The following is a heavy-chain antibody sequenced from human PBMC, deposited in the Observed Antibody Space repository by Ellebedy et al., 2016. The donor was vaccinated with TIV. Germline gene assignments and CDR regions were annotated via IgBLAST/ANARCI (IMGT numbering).Heavy chain of an antibody. CDR2: IYYSGST. CDR1: GGSISSYY. V-gene: IGHV4-59*01. Sequence: MPSETLSLTCTVSGGSISSYYWSWIRQPPGKGLEWIGYIYYSGSTNHNPSPKSRVTISIDTSKNQVSLKLSSVTAADTAMYYCARGEWEQRFDYWGQGTLVTVSS. CDR3: ARGEWEQRFDY. J-gene: IGHJ4*02. D-gene: IGHD1-26*01.